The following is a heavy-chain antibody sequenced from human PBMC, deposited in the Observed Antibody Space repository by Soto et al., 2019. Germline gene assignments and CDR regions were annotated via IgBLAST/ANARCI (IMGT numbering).Heavy chain of an antibody. CDR2: IYAGGST. J-gene: IGHJ4*02. Sequence: EVQLVESGGGLIQPGGSLRLSCAASGVSIISHYMSWVRQAQGKGLDWISLIYAGGSTFYADSVKGRFTISRDNSKNTLYLQMDSLTAEDTAVYYCASGENGYNKFYFDFWGQGTLVTVSS. D-gene: IGHD5-12*01. CDR3: ASGENGYNKFYFDF. CDR1: GVSIISHY. V-gene: IGHV3-53*01.